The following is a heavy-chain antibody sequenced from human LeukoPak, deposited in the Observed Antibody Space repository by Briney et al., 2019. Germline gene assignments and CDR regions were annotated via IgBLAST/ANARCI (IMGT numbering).Heavy chain of an antibody. J-gene: IGHJ6*03. CDR3: ARVKKDIVVVVAEEEGYYYMDV. CDR1: GGSFSGYY. Sequence: SETLSLTCAVYGGSFSGYYWSWIRQPPGKGLEWIGEINHSGSTNYNPSLKSRVTISVDTSKNQFSLKLSSVTAADTAVYYCARVKKDIVVVVAEEEGYYYMDVWGKGTTVTVSS. V-gene: IGHV4-34*01. CDR2: INHSGST. D-gene: IGHD2-15*01.